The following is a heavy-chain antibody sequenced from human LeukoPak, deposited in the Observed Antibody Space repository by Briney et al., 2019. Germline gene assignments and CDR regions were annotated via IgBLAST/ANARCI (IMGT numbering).Heavy chain of an antibody. CDR1: GGSIRGYY. J-gene: IGHJ4*02. Sequence: SETLSLTCTVSGGSIRGYYWSWIRQPAGKGLEWIGRIYTSGGTDYSPSLKSRVTMSVDTSKNQFSLRLTSVTAADTAVYYCARGGGDYGDLANDYWGQGTLVTVSA. V-gene: IGHV4-4*07. CDR3: ARGGGDYGDLANDY. CDR2: IYTSGGT. D-gene: IGHD4-17*01.